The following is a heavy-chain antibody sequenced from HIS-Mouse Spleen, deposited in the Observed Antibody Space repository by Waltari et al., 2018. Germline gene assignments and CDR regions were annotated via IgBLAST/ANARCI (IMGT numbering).Heavy chain of an antibody. CDR2: MNPNSGNT. V-gene: IGHV1-8*01. Sequence: QVQLVQSGAEVKKPGASVKVPCKASGYTFTSYDINWRRQATGQGLEWMGWMNPNSGNTGYAQKFQGRVTMTRNTSISTAYMELSSLRSEDTAVYYCARWEYCSGGSCQSAFDIWGQGTMVTVSS. J-gene: IGHJ3*02. CDR3: ARWEYCSGGSCQSAFDI. D-gene: IGHD2-15*01. CDR1: GYTFTSYD.